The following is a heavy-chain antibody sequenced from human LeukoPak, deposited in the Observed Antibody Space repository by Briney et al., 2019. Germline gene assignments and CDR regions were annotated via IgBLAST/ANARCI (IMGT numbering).Heavy chain of an antibody. Sequence: GGSQRLSCAASGFTFSSYSMNWVRQAPGKGQEWVSYISSSSSTIYYADSVKGRFTISRDNAKNSLYLQMNSLRAEDTAVYYCATAIVVVPAATHDDYWGQGTLVTVSS. J-gene: IGHJ4*02. CDR3: ATAIVVVPAATHDDY. CDR2: ISSSSSTI. CDR1: GFTFSSYS. V-gene: IGHV3-48*01. D-gene: IGHD2-2*01.